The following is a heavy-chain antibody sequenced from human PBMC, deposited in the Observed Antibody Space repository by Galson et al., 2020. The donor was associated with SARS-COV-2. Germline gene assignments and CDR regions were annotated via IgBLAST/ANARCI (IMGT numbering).Heavy chain of an antibody. D-gene: IGHD3-10*01. CDR2: TYHSGSV. Sequence: SQTLSLTCTVSGGSISSGYSWTWIRQSPAKGLEWIGYTYHSGSVHYNPSLRSRVTISVDLSKNQFSLHLTSVTAADTAIYYCARDYYDSGIDTWGLGTLVTVSS. J-gene: IGHJ4*02. V-gene: IGHV4-30-2*06. CDR1: GGSISSGYS. CDR3: ARDYYDSGIDT.